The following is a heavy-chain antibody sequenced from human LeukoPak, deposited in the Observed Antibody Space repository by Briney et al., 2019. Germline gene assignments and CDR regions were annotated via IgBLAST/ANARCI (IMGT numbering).Heavy chain of an antibody. V-gene: IGHV3-21*01. J-gene: IGHJ4*02. CDR1: EFTISSYS. D-gene: IGHD3-16*02. CDR3: AREARLGELSPSGY. CDR2: ISSSSSYI. Sequence: PGGSLRLSCASSEFTISSYSMYWVRQAPGNGLEWVSSISSSSSYIYYADSVKGRFTISRDNAKNSLYLQMNSLRAEDTAVYYCAREARLGELSPSGYWGQGTLVTVSS.